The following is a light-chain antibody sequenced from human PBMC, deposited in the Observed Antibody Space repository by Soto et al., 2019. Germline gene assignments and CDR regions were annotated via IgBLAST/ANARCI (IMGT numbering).Light chain of an antibody. CDR1: QSISSW. Sequence: DIQMTQSPSTLSASVGDRVTITCRASQSISSWLAWYQQKPGKAPKLLIYKASSLESGVPSRFSGSGSGTEFTLTISSLQTDDFANYYCQKYNSYSLTFGGGTKVEIK. CDR2: KAS. CDR3: QKYNSYSLT. V-gene: IGKV1-5*03. J-gene: IGKJ4*01.